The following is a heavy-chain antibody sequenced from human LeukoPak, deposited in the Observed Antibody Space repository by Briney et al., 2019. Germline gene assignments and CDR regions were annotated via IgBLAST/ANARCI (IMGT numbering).Heavy chain of an antibody. CDR3: ARGSHYYDGSGYYFDY. J-gene: IGHJ4*02. D-gene: IGHD3-22*01. CDR1: GGSFSGYY. V-gene: IGHV4-34*01. Sequence: SETLSLTCAVSGGSFSGYYWSWIRQPPGKGLEWIGEINHSGSTNYNPSLKSRVTISVDTSKNQFSLKLSSVTAADTAVYYCARGSHYYDGSGYYFDYWGQGTLVTVSS. CDR2: INHSGST.